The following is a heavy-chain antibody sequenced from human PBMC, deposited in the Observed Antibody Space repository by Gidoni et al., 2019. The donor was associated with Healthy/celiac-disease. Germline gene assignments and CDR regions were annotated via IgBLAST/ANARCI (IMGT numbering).Heavy chain of an antibody. D-gene: IGHD6-13*01. CDR1: GYSSTSHW. Sequence: EVQLVQSGAEVKKPGESLKIYCQGSGYSSTSHWIGWVRQMPGKGLEWMGIIYPGDADTRYSPSFQGQVTISADKSISTAYLQWSSLKASDTAMYYCARPKGIAAAGTPWVVDYWGQGTLVTVSS. CDR3: ARPKGIAAAGTPWVVDY. V-gene: IGHV5-51*01. CDR2: IYPGDADT. J-gene: IGHJ4*02.